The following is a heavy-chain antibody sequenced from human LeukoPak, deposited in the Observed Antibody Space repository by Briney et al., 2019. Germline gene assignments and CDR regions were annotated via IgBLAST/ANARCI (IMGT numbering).Heavy chain of an antibody. Sequence: GGSLRLSCAASGFTFDDYAMHWVRQAPGKGLEWVSGISWNSGSIGYADSVKGRFTISRDNAKNSLYLQMNSLRVEDMALYYCAKGITKTTGTPVDYWGQGTLVTVSS. CDR2: ISWNSGSI. D-gene: IGHD1-1*01. CDR3: AKGITKTTGTPVDY. CDR1: GFTFDDYA. J-gene: IGHJ4*02. V-gene: IGHV3-9*03.